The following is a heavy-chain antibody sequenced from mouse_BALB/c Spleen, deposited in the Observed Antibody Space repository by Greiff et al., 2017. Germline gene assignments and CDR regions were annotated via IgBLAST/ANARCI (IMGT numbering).Heavy chain of an antibody. Sequence: EVQLVESGGDLVKPGGSLKLSCAASGFTFSSYGMSWVRQTPDKRLEWVATISSGGSYTYYPDSVKGRFTISRDNAKNTLYLQMSSLKSEDTAMYYCARHGLPYFDYWGQGTTLTVPS. V-gene: IGHV5-6*01. CDR1: GFTFSSYG. J-gene: IGHJ2*01. D-gene: IGHD5-5*01. CDR3: ARHGLPYFDY. CDR2: ISSGGSYT.